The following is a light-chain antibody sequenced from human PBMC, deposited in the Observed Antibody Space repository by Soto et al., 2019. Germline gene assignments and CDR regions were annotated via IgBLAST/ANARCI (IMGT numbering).Light chain of an antibody. CDR3: SSYTTSAPYV. CDR2: DVT. J-gene: IGLJ1*01. CDR1: SSDVGGYNY. Sequence: QSALTQPRSVSGSPGQSVSISCTGTSSDVGGYNYVSWYQHHPGKAPTVMIYDVTKRPSGVPDRFSGSKSGNTASLTISGLQAEDEADYYCSSYTTSAPYVFGSGTKLTVL. V-gene: IGLV2-11*01.